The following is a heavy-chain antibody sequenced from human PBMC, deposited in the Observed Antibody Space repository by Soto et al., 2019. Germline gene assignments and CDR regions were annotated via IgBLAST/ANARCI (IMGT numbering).Heavy chain of an antibody. CDR1: GFTFDDYA. D-gene: IGHD3-22*01. J-gene: IGHJ4*02. CDR3: ARGLYYYDSSGYY. V-gene: IGHV3-9*01. Sequence: HPGGSLRLSCTASGFTFDDYAMHWVRQAPGKGLEWVSGIRWNSGSIVYADSVKGRFTISRDNAKNSLYLQMNSLRAEDTAVYYCARGLYYYDSSGYYWGQGTLVTVSS. CDR2: IRWNSGSI.